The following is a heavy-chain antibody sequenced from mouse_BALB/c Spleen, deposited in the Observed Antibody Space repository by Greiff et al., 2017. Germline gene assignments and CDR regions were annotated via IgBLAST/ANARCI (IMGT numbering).Heavy chain of an antibody. CDR1: GFSLTSYG. D-gene: IGHD2-4*01. CDR3: ARERNYHDYDGFAY. CDR2: IWAGGST. V-gene: IGHV2-9*02. J-gene: IGHJ3*01. Sequence: QVQLKESGPGLVAPSQSLSITCTVSGFSLTSYGVHWVRQPPGKGLEWLGVIWAGGSTNYNSALMSRLSISKDNSKSQVFLKMNSLQTDDTAMYYCARERNYHDYDGFAYWGQGTLVTVSA.